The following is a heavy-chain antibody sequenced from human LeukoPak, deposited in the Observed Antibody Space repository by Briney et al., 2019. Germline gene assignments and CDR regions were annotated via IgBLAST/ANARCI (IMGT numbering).Heavy chain of an antibody. J-gene: IGHJ4*02. D-gene: IGHD3-10*01. V-gene: IGHV3-48*01. CDR2: ITVESDII. CDR3: ARYGSGSGYRDPFDY. Sequence: ETLSLTCTVSGGSIGTYSWNWVRQAPGKGLEWISYITVESDIIHYADSVKGRFTISRDNAKKSLYLQMNSLRAEDTAVYYCARYGSGSGYRDPFDYWGQGTLVTVSS. CDR1: GGSIGTYS.